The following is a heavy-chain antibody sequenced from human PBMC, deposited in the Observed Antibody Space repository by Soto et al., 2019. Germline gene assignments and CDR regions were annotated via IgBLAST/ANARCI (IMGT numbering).Heavy chain of an antibody. D-gene: IGHD3-16*01. V-gene: IGHV4-34*01. J-gene: IGHJ6*03. CDR3: ARAPGGGVKRYYYYYYMDV. Sequence: QVQLQQWGAGLLKPSETLSLTCAVYGGSFSGYYRSWIRQPPGKGLEWIGEINHSGSTNYNPSLKSRVTISVDTSKNQFSLKLSSVTAADTAVYYCARAPGGGVKRYYYYYYMDVWGKGTTVTVSS. CDR2: INHSGST. CDR1: GGSFSGYY.